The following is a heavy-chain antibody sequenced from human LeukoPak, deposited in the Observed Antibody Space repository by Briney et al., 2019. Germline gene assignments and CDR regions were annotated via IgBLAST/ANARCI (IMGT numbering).Heavy chain of an antibody. Sequence: GGSLRLSCAASGFTFSSYSMNWVRQAPGKGLEWVSYISSSSSTIYYADSVKGRFTISRDNAKNSLYPQMNSLRDEDTAVYYCATDPPYYYDSSGSIGVYWGQGTLVTVSS. J-gene: IGHJ4*02. V-gene: IGHV3-48*02. D-gene: IGHD3-22*01. CDR1: GFTFSSYS. CDR2: ISSSSSTI. CDR3: ATDPPYYYDSSGSIGVY.